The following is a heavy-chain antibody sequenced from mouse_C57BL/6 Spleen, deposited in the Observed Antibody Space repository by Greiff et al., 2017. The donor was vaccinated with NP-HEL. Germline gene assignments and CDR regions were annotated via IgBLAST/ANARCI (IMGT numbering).Heavy chain of an antibody. J-gene: IGHJ3*01. CDR2: ISYSGST. V-gene: IGHV3-8*01. Sequence: DVKLVESGPGLAKPSQTLSLTCSVTGYSITSDYWNWIRKFPGNKLEYMGCISYSGSTYYNPSLKSRISITRDTSKNQYYLQLNSVTTEDTATYYCARSHGYYVGWCAYWGQGTLVTVSA. CDR3: ARSHGYYVGWCAY. D-gene: IGHD2-3*01. CDR1: GYSITSDY.